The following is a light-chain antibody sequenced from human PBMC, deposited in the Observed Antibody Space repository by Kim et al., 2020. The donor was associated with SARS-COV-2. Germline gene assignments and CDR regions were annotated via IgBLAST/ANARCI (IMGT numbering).Light chain of an antibody. V-gene: IGKV4-1*01. J-gene: IGKJ3*01. Sequence: DIVMTQSPDSLAVSLGERATINCKSSQSVLYSSNNKNYLAWYQQKPGQPPKLLIYWASTRESGVPDRFSGSGSGTDFTLTISSLQAGDVSVYYCQRYYSTPFTFGPGAKVDIK. CDR1: QSVLYSSNNKNY. CDR2: WAS. CDR3: QRYYSTPFT.